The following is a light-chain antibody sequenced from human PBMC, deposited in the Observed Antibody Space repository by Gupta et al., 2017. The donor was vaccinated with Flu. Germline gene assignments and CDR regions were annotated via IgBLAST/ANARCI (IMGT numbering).Light chain of an antibody. CDR1: TSNIGSNT. CDR2: KSN. CDR3: ATWDDSLDGVV. V-gene: IGLV1-44*01. Sequence: QSVLTQPPSTSGTPGQRVTISCYGSTSNIGSNTVNWYQQFPGMAPKVLIYKSNQRPSGVPDRFSASKSGTSASLAISGLQSEDEADYYCATWDDSLDGVVFGGGTKLTVL. J-gene: IGLJ2*01.